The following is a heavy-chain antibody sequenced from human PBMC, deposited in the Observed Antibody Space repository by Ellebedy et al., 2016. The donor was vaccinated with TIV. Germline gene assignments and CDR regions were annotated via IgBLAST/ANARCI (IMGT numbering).Heavy chain of an antibody. CDR1: GFTFSDYY. D-gene: IGHD5-24*01. CDR3: AKMADFDY. J-gene: IGHJ4*02. V-gene: IGHV3-7*03. Sequence: GESLKISCAASGFTFSDYYMSWVRQAPGKGLEWVANIKQDGSARNYVDSVKGRFTISRDNAKNSLYLQMNSLRAEDTAVYYCAKMADFDYWGQGTLVTVSS. CDR2: IKQDGSAR.